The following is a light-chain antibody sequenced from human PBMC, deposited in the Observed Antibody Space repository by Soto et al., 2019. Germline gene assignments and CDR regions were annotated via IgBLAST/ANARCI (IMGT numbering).Light chain of an antibody. CDR2: NDY. CDR1: SSNIGSIS. V-gene: IGLV1-44*01. CDR3: APWDDSLNGLHV. Sequence: QSVLTQPPSASGTPGQRVTISCSGSSSNIGSISVDWYQHLPGTAPKLHIYNDYQRPSGVPDRFFGSKSGTSASLAISGLQSEDDADYYCAPWDDSLNGLHVFVNRTKLAVL. J-gene: IGLJ1*01.